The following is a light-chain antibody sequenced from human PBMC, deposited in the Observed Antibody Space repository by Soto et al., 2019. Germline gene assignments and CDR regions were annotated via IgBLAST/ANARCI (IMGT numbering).Light chain of an antibody. V-gene: IGKV3-20*01. CDR1: QSVSSSY. CDR2: DAS. J-gene: IGKJ1*01. Sequence: EIVLTQSPGTLSLSPGERATLSCRASQSVSSSYLAWYQQKPGQGPRLLIYDASSRATCIPDRFSGSGSGTDFTLTISRLEPEDFAVYYCQQYGSSPGTFGQGTKVDIK. CDR3: QQYGSSPGT.